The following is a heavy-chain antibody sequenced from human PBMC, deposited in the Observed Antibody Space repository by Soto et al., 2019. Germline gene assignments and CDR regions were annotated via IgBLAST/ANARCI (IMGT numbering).Heavy chain of an antibody. Sequence: QVQLQESGPGLVKPSQTLSLTCTVSGGSISSSDYYWSWIRQPPGGGLEWIGYISYSGSTSYTPSLKSRVTMSVDTSKNQFSLRLNSVTTADTAVYYCASVKSIAATYFDYWGQGTLVTVSS. J-gene: IGHJ4*02. CDR2: ISYSGST. CDR1: GGSISSSDYY. V-gene: IGHV4-30-4*01. D-gene: IGHD6-13*01. CDR3: ASVKSIAATYFDY.